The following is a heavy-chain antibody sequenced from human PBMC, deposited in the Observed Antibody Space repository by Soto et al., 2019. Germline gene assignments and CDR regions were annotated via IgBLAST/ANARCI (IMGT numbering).Heavy chain of an antibody. J-gene: IGHJ4*02. Sequence: SETLSLTCTVSGGSISNYFWSWIRQPPGKGLEWIGYIYDSGSTNYNPSLKSRVTMSVDTSKNQFSLKLSSVTAADTAMYYCARSQAGSWNYFDHWGQGTLVTVSS. CDR1: GGSISNYF. CDR2: IYDSGST. V-gene: IGHV4-59*01. CDR3: ARSQAGSWNYFDH. D-gene: IGHD6-13*01.